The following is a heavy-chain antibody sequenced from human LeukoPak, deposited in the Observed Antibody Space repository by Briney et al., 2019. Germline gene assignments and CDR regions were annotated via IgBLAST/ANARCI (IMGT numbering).Heavy chain of an antibody. D-gene: IGHD5-12*01. Sequence: GGSLRLSCAASEFTFSSYAMGWVRQAPGRGLEWVASISGTGSGTYYADSVKGRFTISRDNSKNEMYLQMNSLRAEDTAVYYCVKDFGNRVATVDCWGQGTLVTVSS. J-gene: IGHJ4*02. V-gene: IGHV3-23*01. CDR3: VKDFGNRVATVDC. CDR2: ISGTGSGT. CDR1: EFTFSSYA.